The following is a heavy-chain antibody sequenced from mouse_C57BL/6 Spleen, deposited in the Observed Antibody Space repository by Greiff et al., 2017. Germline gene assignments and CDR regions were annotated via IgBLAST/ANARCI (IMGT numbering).Heavy chain of an antibody. D-gene: IGHD2-4*01. CDR3: ARDLIYYDPARAMDY. CDR2: IWSGGST. V-gene: IGHV2-2*01. Sequence: VQVVESGPGLVQPSQSLSITCTVSGFSLTSYGVHWVRQSPGTGLEWLGVIWSGGSTDYNAAFISILSISKDNSKSQVFFKMNSLQADDTAIYYCARDLIYYDPARAMDYWGQGTSVTVSS. CDR1: GFSLTSYG. J-gene: IGHJ4*01.